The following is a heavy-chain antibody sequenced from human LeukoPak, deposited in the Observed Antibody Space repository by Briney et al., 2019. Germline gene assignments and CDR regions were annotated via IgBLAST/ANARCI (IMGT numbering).Heavy chain of an antibody. CDR1: GFTFSSYW. V-gene: IGHV3-74*01. CDR2: INSDGSGT. D-gene: IGHD4-17*01. Sequence: PGGSLRLSCAASGFTFSSYWMHWVRQAPGKGLVWVSRINSDGSGTSYADSVKGRLTISRDNAKNTLYLQMNSLRAEDTAVYYCARDRPATVATLDYWGQGTLITVSS. J-gene: IGHJ4*02. CDR3: ARDRPATVATLDY.